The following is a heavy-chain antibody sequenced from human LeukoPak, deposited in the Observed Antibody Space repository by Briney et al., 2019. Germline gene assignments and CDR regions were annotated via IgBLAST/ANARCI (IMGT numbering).Heavy chain of an antibody. CDR2: IYYRGST. D-gene: IGHD2-2*02. CDR1: GGSISSYY. J-gene: IGHJ5*02. CDR3: ARLAIRPYNWFDP. V-gene: IGHV4-59*08. Sequence: SETLSLTCTVSGGSISSYYWSWIRQPPGRGLEWIGYIYYRGSTNYNPSLKSRVTISVDMSKNQFSLKLSSVTAADTAVYYCARLAIRPYNWFDPWGQGTLVTVSS.